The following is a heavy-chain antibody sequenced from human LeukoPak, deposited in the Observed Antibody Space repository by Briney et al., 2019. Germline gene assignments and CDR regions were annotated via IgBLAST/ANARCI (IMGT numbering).Heavy chain of an antibody. CDR2: ISYDGSNK. CDR1: GFTFSSYA. J-gene: IGHJ6*03. Sequence: PGRSLRLSCAASGFTFSSYAMHWVRQAPGKGLEWVAVISYDGSNKYYADSVKGRFTISRDNSKNTLYLQMNSLRAEDTAVYYCARVQTLYSSSTSSVHYYYYYYMDVWGKGTTVTVSS. D-gene: IGHD6-13*01. CDR3: ARVQTLYSSSTSSVHYYYYYYMDV. V-gene: IGHV3-30-3*01.